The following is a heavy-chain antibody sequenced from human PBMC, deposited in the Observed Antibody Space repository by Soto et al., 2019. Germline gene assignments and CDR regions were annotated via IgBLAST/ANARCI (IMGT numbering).Heavy chain of an antibody. J-gene: IGHJ6*02. D-gene: IGHD6-19*01. CDR3: ARRSSGPYYYGMDV. V-gene: IGHV4-39*02. Sequence: SETLSPTFTVSGGSISSSSYGWGWIRQPAGKGLEWIGSIDDGGSTYYNPSLKSRVTISVDTSKNHFALKLSSVTAADTAVYYCARRSSGPYYYGMDVWGQGTTVTVSS. CDR2: IDDGGST. CDR1: GGSISSSSYG.